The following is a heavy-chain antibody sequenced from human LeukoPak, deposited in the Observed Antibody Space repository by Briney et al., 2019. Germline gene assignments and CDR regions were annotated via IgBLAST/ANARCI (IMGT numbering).Heavy chain of an antibody. CDR1: GGSFSGYY. Sequence: SETLSLTCAVYGGSFSGYYWSWIRQPPGKGLEWIGEINHSGSTNYNPSLKSRVTISVDTSKNQFSLKLSSVTAADTAVYYCASYSGSFDAFDIWGQGTMVTVSS. J-gene: IGHJ3*02. D-gene: IGHD1-26*01. CDR3: ASYSGSFDAFDI. V-gene: IGHV4-34*01. CDR2: INHSGST.